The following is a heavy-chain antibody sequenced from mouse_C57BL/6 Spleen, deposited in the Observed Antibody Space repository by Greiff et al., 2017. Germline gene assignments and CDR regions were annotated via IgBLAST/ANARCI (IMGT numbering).Heavy chain of an antibody. CDR2: INYDGSST. CDR1: GFTFSDYY. Sequence: EVKLVESEGGLVQPGSSMKLSCTASGFTFSDYYMAWVRQVPEKGLEWVANINYDGSSTYYLDSLKSRFILARDNAKNILDLQMSSLKSEDTDTYYCSRDRNWDCAMDYWGQGTSVTVSS. D-gene: IGHD4-1*01. V-gene: IGHV5-16*01. CDR3: SRDRNWDCAMDY. J-gene: IGHJ4*01.